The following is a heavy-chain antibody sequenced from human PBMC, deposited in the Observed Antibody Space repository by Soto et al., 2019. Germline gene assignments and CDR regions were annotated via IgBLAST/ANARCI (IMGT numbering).Heavy chain of an antibody. Sequence: PGGSLRLSCAGSGLTFSSYAISWVRQAPGKGLEWVSAISGSGGSTYYADSVKGRFTISRDNSKNTLYLQMNSLRAEDTAVYYCATRYYYGSGSYYNPNLNWFDPWGQGTLVTVSS. D-gene: IGHD3-10*01. CDR3: ATRYYYGSGSYYNPNLNWFDP. V-gene: IGHV3-23*01. CDR2: ISGSGGST. CDR1: GLTFSSYA. J-gene: IGHJ5*02.